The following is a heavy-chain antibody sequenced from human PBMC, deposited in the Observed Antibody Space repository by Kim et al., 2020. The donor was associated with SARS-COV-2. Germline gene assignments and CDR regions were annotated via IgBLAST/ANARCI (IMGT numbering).Heavy chain of an antibody. Sequence: GGSLRLSCAASGFTFSSYAMSWVRQAPGKGLEWVSAISGSGGSTYYADSVKGRFTISRDNSKNTLYLQMNSLRAEDTAVYYCAKDGLRILLWFGELLNDGRDFDYWGQGTLVTVSS. CDR3: AKDGLRILLWFGELLNDGRDFDY. V-gene: IGHV3-23*01. CDR1: GFTFSSYA. D-gene: IGHD3-10*01. CDR2: ISGSGGST. J-gene: IGHJ4*02.